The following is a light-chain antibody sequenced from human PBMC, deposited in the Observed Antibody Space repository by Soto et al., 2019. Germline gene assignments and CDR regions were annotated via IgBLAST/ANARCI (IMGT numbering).Light chain of an antibody. CDR1: SSDVGGYNY. Sequence: QSALTQPRSVSGSPGQSVTISCTGTSSDVGGYNYVSWYLQHPGKAPKVMIYDVSKRPSGVPDRFSGSKSGNTASLTISGLQSEDEADYYCCSYVGASIYVFGTGTKLTVL. CDR2: DVS. V-gene: IGLV2-11*01. J-gene: IGLJ1*01. CDR3: CSYVGASIYV.